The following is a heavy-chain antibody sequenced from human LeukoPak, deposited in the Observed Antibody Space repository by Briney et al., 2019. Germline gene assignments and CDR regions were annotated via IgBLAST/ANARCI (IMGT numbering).Heavy chain of an antibody. CDR3: ARHGVLTDFVY. J-gene: IGHJ4*02. CDR1: GGSISSSSYY. CDR2: IYYSGST. D-gene: IGHD2-8*01. Sequence: SETLSLTCTVSGGSISSSSYYWGWIRQPPGKGLEWIGNIYYSGSTYYNPSLKSRVTISVDTSKNQFSLKLSSVTAADTAVYYCARHGVLTDFVYWGQGTLVTVSS. V-gene: IGHV4-39*01.